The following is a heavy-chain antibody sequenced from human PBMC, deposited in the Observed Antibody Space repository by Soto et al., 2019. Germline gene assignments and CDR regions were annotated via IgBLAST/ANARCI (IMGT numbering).Heavy chain of an antibody. Sequence: QVQLVESGGGVVQPGRSLRLSCAASGFTFSSYGMHWVRQAPGKGLEWVAVIWHDGSNKYYADSVRGRFTISRDNSKNTLYLQMTSLRAEDTAVYYCVMSVKDNLTGDLWGQGPLMAVS. D-gene: IGHD3-9*01. CDR1: GFTFSSYG. V-gene: IGHV3-33*03. CDR2: IWHDGSNK. J-gene: IGHJ4*02. CDR3: VMSVKDNLTGDL.